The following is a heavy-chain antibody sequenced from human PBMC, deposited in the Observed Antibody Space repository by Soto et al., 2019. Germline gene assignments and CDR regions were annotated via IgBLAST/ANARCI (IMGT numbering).Heavy chain of an antibody. V-gene: IGHV3-23*01. Sequence: PGGSLRLSCAASGFTFSIYAMSWVRQAPGKGLEWVSGIGGDGDDTNYADSVKGRFIISRDNSKSTLSLQMNGLRVEDTAVYYCEKDRTKNNSVWDPFDIWGQGTMVTVSS. CDR3: EKDRTKNNSVWDPFDI. J-gene: IGHJ3*02. CDR1: GFTFSIYA. D-gene: IGHD2-21*01. CDR2: IGGDGDDT.